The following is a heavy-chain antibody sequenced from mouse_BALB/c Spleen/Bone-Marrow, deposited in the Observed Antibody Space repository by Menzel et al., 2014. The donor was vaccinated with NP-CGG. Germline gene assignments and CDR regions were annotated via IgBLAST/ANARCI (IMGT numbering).Heavy chain of an antibody. CDR2: INPYNDGT. J-gene: IGHJ1*01. D-gene: IGHD2-2*01. CDR3: ARSLYGFDWYFDV. Sequence: EVQLQQSGPELVKPGASVKMSCKASGYTFTSYVMHWVKQKPGQGLEWIGNINPYNDGTKYNEKFKGKATLTSDKFSSTAYMELGSLTSEDSAVYYCARSLYGFDWYFDVWGAATTVDVSS. CDR1: GYTFTSYV. V-gene: IGHV1-14*01.